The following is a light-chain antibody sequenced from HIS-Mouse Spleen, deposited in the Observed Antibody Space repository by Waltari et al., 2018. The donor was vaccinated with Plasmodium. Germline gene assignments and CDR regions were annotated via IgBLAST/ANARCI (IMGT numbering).Light chain of an antibody. Sequence: SYELTQPPSVSVSPGQTARLTCSGDALPKQYASWYQQKPDQAPVLVIYKDSERPSGIPERFSGSSSGTTVTLTISGVQAEDEADYYCQSADSSGTPNWVFGGGTKLTVL. CDR3: QSADSSGTPNWV. J-gene: IGLJ3*02. CDR2: KDS. CDR1: ALPKQY. V-gene: IGLV3-25*03.